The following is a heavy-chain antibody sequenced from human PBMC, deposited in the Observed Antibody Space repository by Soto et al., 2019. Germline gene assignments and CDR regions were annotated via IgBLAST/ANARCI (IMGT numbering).Heavy chain of an antibody. D-gene: IGHD3-9*01. CDR2: IYYSGST. CDR1: GGSVSSGSYY. Sequence: SETLSLTCTVSGGSVSSGSYYWSWIRQPPGKGLEWIGYIYYSGSTNYNPSLKSRVTISVDTSKNQFSLKLSSVTAADTAVYYCARDLTYGRSFDYWGQGTLVTVSS. V-gene: IGHV4-61*01. CDR3: ARDLTYGRSFDY. J-gene: IGHJ4*02.